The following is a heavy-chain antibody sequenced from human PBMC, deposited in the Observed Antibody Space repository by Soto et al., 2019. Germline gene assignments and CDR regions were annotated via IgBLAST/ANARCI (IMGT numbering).Heavy chain of an antibody. CDR3: ARVSLRLLEWLRSSAFDY. CDR1: GYTFTSYG. J-gene: IGHJ4*02. D-gene: IGHD3-3*01. CDR2: ISAYNGNT. V-gene: IGHV1-18*04. Sequence: ASVKVSCKASGYTFTSYGISWVRQAPRQGLEWMGWISAYNGNTNYAQKLQGRETMTTDTSTSTAYMELRSLRSDDTAEYYGARVSLRLLEWLRSSAFDYWGQGTLVTVSS.